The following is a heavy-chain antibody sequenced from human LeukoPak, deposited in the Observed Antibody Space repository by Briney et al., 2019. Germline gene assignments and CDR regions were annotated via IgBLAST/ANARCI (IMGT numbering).Heavy chain of an antibody. D-gene: IGHD3-22*01. CDR2: ISGSGGST. V-gene: IGHV3-23*01. CDR1: GFTFSSYA. J-gene: IGHJ4*02. CDR3: AKLTTYYYHSSGSIPDY. Sequence: GVSLRLSCAASGFTFSSYAMSWVRQAPGKGLELVSAISGSGGSTYYADSVKGRFTISRDNSKNTLYLQMNSLRAEDTAVYYCAKLTTYYYHSSGSIPDYWGQGTLVTVSS.